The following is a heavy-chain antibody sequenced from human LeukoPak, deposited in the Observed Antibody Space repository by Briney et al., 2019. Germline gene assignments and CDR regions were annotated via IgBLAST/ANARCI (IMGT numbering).Heavy chain of an antibody. CDR1: GYTFTSYD. J-gene: IGHJ4*02. D-gene: IGHD6-19*01. V-gene: IGHV1-8*01. CDR3: ARGQGSGSYLGRPLDY. Sequence: ASVKVSCKASGYTFTSYDINWVRQATGQGVEWMGWMNPNSGNTGYAQKFQGRVTMTRNTSISTAYMELSSLRSEDTAVYYCARGQGSGSYLGRPLDYWGQGTLVTVSS. CDR2: MNPNSGNT.